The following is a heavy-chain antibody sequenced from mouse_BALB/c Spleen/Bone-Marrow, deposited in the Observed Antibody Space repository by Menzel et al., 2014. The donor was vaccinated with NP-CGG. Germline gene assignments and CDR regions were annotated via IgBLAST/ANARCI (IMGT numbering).Heavy chain of an antibody. D-gene: IGHD4-1*01. CDR2: IYPGDGDT. Sequence: QVQLQQSGAELARPGASVKLSCKASGYTFASYWMQWVKQRPGHGLEWIGAIYPGDGDTRYTQKFKGKATLTADKSSSTAYMQLSSLASEDSAVYYCAREGWDEDYAMDYWGQGTSVTVSS. CDR3: AREGWDEDYAMDY. J-gene: IGHJ4*01. CDR1: GYTFASYW. V-gene: IGHV1-87*01.